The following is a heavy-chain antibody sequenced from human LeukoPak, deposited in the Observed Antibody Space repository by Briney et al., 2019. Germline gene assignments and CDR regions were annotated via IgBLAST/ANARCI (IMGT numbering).Heavy chain of an antibody. CDR2: IYYSGST. J-gene: IGHJ6*02. CDR3: ARTPKSGYYGMDV. Sequence: ETLSLTCTVSGGSISSYYWSWIRQPPGKGLEWIGYIYYSGSTNYNPSLKSRVTISVDTSKNQFSLKLSSVTAADTAVYYCARTPKSGYYGMDVWGQGTTVTVSS. V-gene: IGHV4-59*01. CDR1: GGSISSYY. D-gene: IGHD3-3*01.